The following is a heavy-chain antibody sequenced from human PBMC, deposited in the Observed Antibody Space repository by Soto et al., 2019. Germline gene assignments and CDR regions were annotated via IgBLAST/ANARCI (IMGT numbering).Heavy chain of an antibody. J-gene: IGHJ4*02. CDR1: GASISTNNW. CDR3: ARGPSTHDYLAY. CDR2: IYHSGNN. Sequence: SETLSLTCAVSGASISTNNWWTWVRQPPGKGLEWIGEIYHSGNNNYNPSLKSRVTISIDKSNNQFSLNLRSVTAADTAVYYCARGPSTHDYLAYWGQGTLVTVSS. V-gene: IGHV4-4*02.